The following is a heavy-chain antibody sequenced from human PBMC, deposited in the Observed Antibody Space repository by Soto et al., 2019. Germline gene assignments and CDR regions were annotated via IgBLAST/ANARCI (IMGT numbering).Heavy chain of an antibody. J-gene: IGHJ6*02. Sequence: GESLKISCKGSGYSFTSYWIGWVRQMPGKGLEWMGIIYPGDSDTRYSPSFQGQVTISADKSISTAYLQWSSLKASDTAMYYCARRRRYYDSSGYQYYYYGMDVWGQGTTVTVSS. CDR2: IYPGDSDT. CDR3: ARRRRYYDSSGYQYYYYGMDV. V-gene: IGHV5-51*01. CDR1: GYSFTSYW. D-gene: IGHD3-22*01.